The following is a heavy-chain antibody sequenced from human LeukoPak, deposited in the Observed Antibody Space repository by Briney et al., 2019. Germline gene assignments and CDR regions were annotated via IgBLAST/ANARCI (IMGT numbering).Heavy chain of an antibody. CDR2: IYRGGST. CDR1: GFTVSPNY. V-gene: IGHV3-53*01. CDR3: ASASCSGSSCYSGYFDY. J-gene: IGHJ4*02. D-gene: IGHD2-15*01. Sequence: GGSLRLSCAASGFTVSPNYMSWVRQAPGKGLEWVSVIYRGGSTYYADSVRDRFTISRDNSKNTLYLQMNSLRAEDTAVYYCASASCSGSSCYSGYFDYLGQGTLVTVSS.